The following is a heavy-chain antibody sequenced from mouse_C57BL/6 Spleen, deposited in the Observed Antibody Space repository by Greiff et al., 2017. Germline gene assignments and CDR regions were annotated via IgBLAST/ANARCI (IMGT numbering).Heavy chain of an antibody. V-gene: IGHV1-82*01. D-gene: IGHD2-13*01. J-gene: IGHJ2*01. CDR2: IYPGDGDT. CDR3: ARQPAGDRGDDGDRGY. CDR1: GYAFSSSW. Sequence: LVESGPELVKPGASVKLSCKASGYAFSSSWMNWVKQRPGKGLEWIGRIYPGDGDTNYNGKFKGKATLTADKSSSTAYMLLSSLTSEDSAVNFCARQPAGDRGDDGDRGYWGQGTTLTVSS.